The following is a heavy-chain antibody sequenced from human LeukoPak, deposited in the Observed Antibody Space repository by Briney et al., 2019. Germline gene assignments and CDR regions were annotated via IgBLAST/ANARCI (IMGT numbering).Heavy chain of an antibody. CDR3: ASDCGGDCYPPAEYFQH. D-gene: IGHD2-21*02. Sequence: SVKVSCKASGGTFSSYAISWVRQAPGQGLEWMGRIIPIFGTANYAQKFQGRVTITADKSTRTAYMELSSLRSEDTAVYYCASDCGGDCYPPAEYFQHWGQGTLVTVSS. J-gene: IGHJ1*01. CDR1: GGTFSSYA. CDR2: IIPIFGTA. V-gene: IGHV1-69*06.